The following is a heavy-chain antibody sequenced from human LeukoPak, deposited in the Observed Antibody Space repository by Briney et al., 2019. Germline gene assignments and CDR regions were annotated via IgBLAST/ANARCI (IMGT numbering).Heavy chain of an antibody. J-gene: IGHJ4*02. CDR2: ISGDGGST. V-gene: IGHV3-43*02. CDR3: AEAPYKYSYGNFDY. D-gene: IGHD5-18*01. Sequence: GGSLRLSCAASGFTFDDYAMHWVRQAPGKGLEWVSLISGDGGSTYYADSVKGRFTISRDNSKNSLYLQMNSLRTEDTALYYCAEAPYKYSYGNFDYWGQGTLVTVSS. CDR1: GFTFDDYA.